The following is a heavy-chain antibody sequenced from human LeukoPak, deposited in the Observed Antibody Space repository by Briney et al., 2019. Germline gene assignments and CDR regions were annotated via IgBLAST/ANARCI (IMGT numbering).Heavy chain of an antibody. CDR2: IYHSGST. CDR1: GYSISSGYY. Sequence: SGTLSLTCTVSGYSISSGYYWGWIRQPPGKGLEWIGSIYHSGSTYYNPSLKSRVTISVDTSKNQFSLKLSSVTAADTAVYYCARVRAVRYYYYYMDVWGKGTTVTVSS. CDR3: ARVRAVRYYYYYMDV. V-gene: IGHV4-38-2*02. J-gene: IGHJ6*03.